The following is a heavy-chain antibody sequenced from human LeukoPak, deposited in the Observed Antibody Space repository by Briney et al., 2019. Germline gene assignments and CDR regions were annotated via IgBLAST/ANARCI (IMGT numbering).Heavy chain of an antibody. J-gene: IGHJ3*02. CDR3: ARGGRYCSGGSCYGAFDI. V-gene: IGHV1-8*01. Sequence: ASVKVSCKASGYTFTSYDINWVRQATGQGLEWMGWMNPNSGNTGYAQKFQGRVTMTRNTSISTAYMELSSLRSEDTAVYYCARGGRYCSGGSCYGAFDIWGQGTMVTVSS. D-gene: IGHD2-15*01. CDR1: GYTFTSYD. CDR2: MNPNSGNT.